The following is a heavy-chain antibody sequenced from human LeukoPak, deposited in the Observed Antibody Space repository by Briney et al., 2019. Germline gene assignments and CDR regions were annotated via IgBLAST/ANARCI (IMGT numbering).Heavy chain of an antibody. Sequence: GASVKVSCKASGYTFTGYYMHWVRQAPGQGLEWMGWINPNSGGTNYAQKCQGRVTMTRDTSISTAYMELSRLRSDDTAVYYCARSYYYCSGSVDYWGQGTLVTVSS. J-gene: IGHJ4*02. V-gene: IGHV1-2*02. CDR3: ARSYYYCSGSVDY. D-gene: IGHD3-10*01. CDR2: INPNSGGT. CDR1: GYTFTGYY.